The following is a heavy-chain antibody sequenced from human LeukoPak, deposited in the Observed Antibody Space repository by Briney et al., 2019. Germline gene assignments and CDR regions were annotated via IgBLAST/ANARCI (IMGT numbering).Heavy chain of an antibody. CDR3: AKDGRDHYVSGSYYRGVPALDY. D-gene: IGHD3-10*01. CDR1: GFIFSSYG. V-gene: IGHV3-30*02. CDR2: IRYDGSIK. J-gene: IGHJ4*02. Sequence: GGSLRLSCAASGFIFSSYGMHWVRQAPGKGLEWVAFIRYDGSIKYFADSVKGRFTISRDNSKNTLFLQMNSLRVEDTAVYYCAKDGRDHYVSGSYYRGVPALDYWGQGTLVTVSS.